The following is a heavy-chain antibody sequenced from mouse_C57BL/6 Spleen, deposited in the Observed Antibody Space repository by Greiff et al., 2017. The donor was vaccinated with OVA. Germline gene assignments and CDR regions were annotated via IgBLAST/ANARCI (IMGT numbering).Heavy chain of an antibody. V-gene: IGHV5-6*01. CDR3: ARLGGSAYFDY. CDR2: ISSGGSYT. D-gene: IGHD4-1*01. Sequence: EVQLVESGGDLVKPGGSLKLSCAASGFTFSSYGMSWVRQTPDKRLEWVATISSGGSYTYYPDSVKGRFTISRDKAKNTLYLQMSSLQSEDTAMYYCARLGGSAYFDYWGQGTTLTVSS. CDR1: GFTFSSYG. J-gene: IGHJ2*01.